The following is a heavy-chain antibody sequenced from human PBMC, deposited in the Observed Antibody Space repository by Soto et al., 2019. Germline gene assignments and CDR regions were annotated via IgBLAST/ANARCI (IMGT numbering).Heavy chain of an antibody. D-gene: IGHD6-19*01. CDR2: IYSGGNT. Sequence: EVQLVESGGGLIQPGGSLRLSCAASGFTVSSNYMSWVRQAPGKGLEWVSVIYSGGNTYYADSVKGRFTISRDNSKNTLYLQMNSLRAEDTAVYYCAREGIAVAGTFGYWGQGTLVTVSS. V-gene: IGHV3-53*01. J-gene: IGHJ4*02. CDR3: AREGIAVAGTFGY. CDR1: GFTVSSNY.